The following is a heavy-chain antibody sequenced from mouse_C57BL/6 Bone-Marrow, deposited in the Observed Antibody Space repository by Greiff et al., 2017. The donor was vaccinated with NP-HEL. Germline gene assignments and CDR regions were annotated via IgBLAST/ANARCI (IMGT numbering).Heavy chain of an antibody. CDR3: VRHDPNWDWDFEV. J-gene: IGHJ1*03. CDR1: GFTFSSYG. V-gene: IGHV5-6*02. Sequence: DVKLVETGGDLVKPGGSLTLSCAASGFTFSSYGMSWVRQTPDKRLEWVATISSGGSYAYYPDSVTGRFTISRDNDKNTLYLQMSMMKSEDTDIYYCVRHDPNWDWDFEVWGTGTTVTVAS. CDR2: ISSGGSYA. D-gene: IGHD4-1*01.